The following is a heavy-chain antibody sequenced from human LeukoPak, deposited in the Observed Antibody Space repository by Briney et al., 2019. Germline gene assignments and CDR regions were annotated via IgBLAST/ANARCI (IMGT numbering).Heavy chain of an antibody. V-gene: IGHV3-33*05. CDR2: ISHDGSNK. CDR3: AREYSGRCIHAFHS. Sequence: PGGSLRLSCAASGFTFSSYGMHWVRQAPGKGLEWVAVISHDGSNKYYVDSVKGRFTVSRDNSKDMVYLQMNSLRVEDTAVYYCAREYSGRCIHAFHSWGQGTTVTVSS. CDR1: GFTFSSYG. D-gene: IGHD6-13*01. J-gene: IGHJ3*02.